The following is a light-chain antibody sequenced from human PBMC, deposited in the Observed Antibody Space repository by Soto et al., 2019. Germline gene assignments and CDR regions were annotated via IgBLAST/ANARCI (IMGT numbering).Light chain of an antibody. V-gene: IGKV1-39*01. Sequence: DIQMTQSPSSLSASVGDRVTITCRASQSISSYLNWYQQKPGKAPKLLIYAASSLQSEVPSRFSGSGSGTDFTLTISSLQPEDFATYYCQPSYSTPPITFGQGTRLEIK. CDR1: QSISSY. CDR3: QPSYSTPPIT. CDR2: AAS. J-gene: IGKJ5*01.